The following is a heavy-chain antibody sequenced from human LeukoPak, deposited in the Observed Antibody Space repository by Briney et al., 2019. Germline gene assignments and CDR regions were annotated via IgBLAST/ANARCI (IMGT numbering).Heavy chain of an antibody. CDR2: MSGSGGST. CDR1: GFTFSSYA. CDR3: ARAQLYYYDSSGYYLDY. V-gene: IGHV3-23*01. Sequence: PGGSLRLSCAASGFTFSSYAMSWVRQAPGKGLEWVSGMSGSGGSTYYADSVKGRFTISRDNSKNTLYLQMNSLRAEDTAVYYCARAQLYYYDSSGYYLDYWGQGTLVTVSS. D-gene: IGHD3-22*01. J-gene: IGHJ4*02.